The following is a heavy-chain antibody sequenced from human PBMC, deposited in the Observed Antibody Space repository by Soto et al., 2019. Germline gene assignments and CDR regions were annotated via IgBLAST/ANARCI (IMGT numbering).Heavy chain of an antibody. V-gene: IGHV3-15*01. J-gene: IGHJ3*01. CDR3: STGYYDILTGYFNSP. CDR1: GFTFSNAW. Sequence: VGSLRLSCAASGFTFSNAWMSWVRQAPGKGLEWVGRIKSKTDGGTTDYPAPVKGRFTISRDDSENMLYLQMNSLKTEDTAVYYCSTGYYDILTGYFNSPWGQGTMVTVSS. CDR2: IKSKTDGGTT. D-gene: IGHD3-9*01.